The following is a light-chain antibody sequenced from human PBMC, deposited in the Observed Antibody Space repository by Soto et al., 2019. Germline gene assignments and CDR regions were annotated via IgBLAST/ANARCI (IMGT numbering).Light chain of an antibody. CDR2: QVS. CDR3: SSYTISSTYV. Sequence: QSVLTQPASVSGSPGQSITLSGTGTSSDVGTYNYVSWYQQHPGKAPKLMISQVSNRPSGVSNRFSGSKSGNTASLTISGLQAEDEADYYCSSYTISSTYVFGTGTKLTVL. CDR1: SSDVGTYNY. J-gene: IGLJ1*01. V-gene: IGLV2-14*01.